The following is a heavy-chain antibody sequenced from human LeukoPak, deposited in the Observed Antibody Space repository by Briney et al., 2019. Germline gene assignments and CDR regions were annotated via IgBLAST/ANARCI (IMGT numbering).Heavy chain of an antibody. CDR3: ARGADRWWTWYFDY. V-gene: IGHV1-2*02. D-gene: IGHD2-15*01. CDR1: GYTFTGYY. CDR2: INPNSGGT. Sequence: GASVKVSCKASGYTFTGYYMHWVRQAPGQGLEWMGWINPNSGGTNYAQKFQGRVTITRDTSASTAYMELSSLRSEDMAVYYCARGADRWWTWYFDYWGQGTLVTVSS. J-gene: IGHJ4*02.